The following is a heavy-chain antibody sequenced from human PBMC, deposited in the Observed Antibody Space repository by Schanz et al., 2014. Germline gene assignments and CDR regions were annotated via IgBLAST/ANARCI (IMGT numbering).Heavy chain of an antibody. D-gene: IGHD2-2*01. CDR2: IHHSGST. CDR1: GGSFSGYY. J-gene: IGHJ4*01. V-gene: IGHV4-34*01. CDR3: ARGEWSTSQFDY. Sequence: QVQLQQWGAGLLKPSETLSLTCAVYGGSFSGYYWTWIRQPPGKGLEWIGEIHHSGSTNYNPSLKKRVTIQMDTSKNQFPLKLTSVTAADTAVYYCARGEWSTSQFDYWGHGTLVTVSS.